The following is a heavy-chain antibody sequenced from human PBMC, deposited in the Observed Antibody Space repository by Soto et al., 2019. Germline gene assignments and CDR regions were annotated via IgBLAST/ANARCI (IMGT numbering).Heavy chain of an antibody. CDR1: GGSISSGGYY. CDR2: IYYSGST. V-gene: IGHV4-31*03. Sequence: PSETLSLTCTVSGGSISSGGYYWSWIRQHPGKGLEWIGYIYYSGSTYYNPSLKSRVTISVDTSKNQFSLKLSSVTAADTAVYYCAREKYYDSSGYSYPNWFDPWGQGTLVTVSS. D-gene: IGHD3-22*01. J-gene: IGHJ5*02. CDR3: AREKYYDSSGYSYPNWFDP.